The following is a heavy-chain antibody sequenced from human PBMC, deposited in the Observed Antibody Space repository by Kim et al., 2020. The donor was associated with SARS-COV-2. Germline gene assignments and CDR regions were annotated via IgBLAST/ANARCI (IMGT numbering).Heavy chain of an antibody. D-gene: IGHD7-27*01. Sequence: GGSLRLSCAASGFTFSSYDMHWVRQATGKGLEWVSAIGTAGDTYYPGSVKGRFTISRENAKNSLYLQMNSLRAGDTAVYYCARGMGTLDAFDIWGQGTMVTVSS. CDR3: ARGMGTLDAFDI. CDR2: IGTAGDT. CDR1: GFTFSSYD. J-gene: IGHJ3*02. V-gene: IGHV3-13*04.